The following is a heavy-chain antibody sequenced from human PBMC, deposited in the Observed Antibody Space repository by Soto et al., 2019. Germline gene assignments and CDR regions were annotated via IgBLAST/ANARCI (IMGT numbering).Heavy chain of an antibody. D-gene: IGHD3-9*01. V-gene: IGHV2-5*02. J-gene: IGHJ4*02. CDR3: ARTYVLRYFDWLLDDY. CDR1: GFSLSTTGMG. CDR2: IYWDDDK. Sequence: SGPTLVNPTQTLTLTCTFSGFSLSTTGMGVGWIRQPPGKALEWLALIYWDDDKRYSPSLKSRLTITKDTSKNQVVLTMTNMDPVDTATYYCARTYVLRYFDWLLDDYWGQGTLVTVSS.